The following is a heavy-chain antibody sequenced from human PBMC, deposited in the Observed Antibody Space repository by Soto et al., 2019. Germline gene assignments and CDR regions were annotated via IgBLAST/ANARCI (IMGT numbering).Heavy chain of an antibody. V-gene: IGHV3-64D*06. Sequence: GSLRLSCSASGFTFSSYPMHWVRQAPGKGLEYVSAISSNGGSTYHADSVRGRFTISRDNSKNTLYLQMSSLRAEDTAVYYCVKGPSSGYYCDYWGQGTLVTVSS. J-gene: IGHJ4*02. D-gene: IGHD3-22*01. CDR2: ISSNGGST. CDR3: VKGPSSGYYCDY. CDR1: GFTFSSYP.